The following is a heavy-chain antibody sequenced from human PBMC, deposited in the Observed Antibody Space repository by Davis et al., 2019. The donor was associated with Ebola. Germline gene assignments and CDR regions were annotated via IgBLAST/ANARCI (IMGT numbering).Heavy chain of an antibody. V-gene: IGHV1-69*06. D-gene: IGHD5-24*01. Sequence: AASVKVSCKASGGTFSSYAISWVRQAPGQGLEWMGGIIPIFGTANYAQKFQGRVTITADKSTSTAYMELSSLRSEDTAVYYCARARWLQSIYFDYWGQGTLVTVSS. CDR3: ARARWLQSIYFDY. CDR1: GGTFSSYA. J-gene: IGHJ4*02. CDR2: IIPIFGTA.